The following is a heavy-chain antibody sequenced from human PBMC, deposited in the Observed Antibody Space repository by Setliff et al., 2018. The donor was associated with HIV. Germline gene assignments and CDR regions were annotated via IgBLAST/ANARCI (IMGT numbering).Heavy chain of an antibody. Sequence: SETLSLTCAVSGYSISTAYYWGWIRQSPEKGLEWIGGFHHSGSVHYNPSLKSRVSISGQTSKNQFSLKLTSVTAADTAVYYCARAMRGVVVTNMYYYYGMDVWGQGTTVTVSS. CDR2: FHHSGSV. V-gene: IGHV4-38-2*01. CDR3: ARAMRGVVVTNMYYYYGMDV. CDR1: GYSISTAYY. D-gene: IGHD2-21*02. J-gene: IGHJ6*02.